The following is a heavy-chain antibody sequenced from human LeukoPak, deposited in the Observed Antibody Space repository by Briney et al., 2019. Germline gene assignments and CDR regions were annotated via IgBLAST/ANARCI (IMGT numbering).Heavy chain of an antibody. Sequence: ASVKVSCKASGYTFTSYGISWVRQAPGQGLEWMGWISAYNGNTNYAQKLQGRVTMTTDTSTSTAYMELRSLRSDDTAVYYCAKASHYDILIGRYSARLWYFDYWGQGTLVTVSS. J-gene: IGHJ4*02. D-gene: IGHD3-9*01. V-gene: IGHV1-18*01. CDR3: AKASHYDILIGRYSARLWYFDY. CDR2: ISAYNGNT. CDR1: GYTFTSYG.